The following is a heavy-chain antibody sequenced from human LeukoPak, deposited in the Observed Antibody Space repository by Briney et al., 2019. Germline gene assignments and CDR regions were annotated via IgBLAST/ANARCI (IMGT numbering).Heavy chain of an antibody. CDR3: AKVIFAGYYDSSGYLDY. J-gene: IGHJ4*02. D-gene: IGHD3-22*01. Sequence: GGSLRLSCAASGFTFRSYATSWVPHAPGKGLLCLSTIGGRSGSTYYADSVKGRFTISRDNSKNTLNLQMNSLRAEDTAVYYCAKVIFAGYYDSSGYLDYWGQGTLVTVSS. V-gene: IGHV3-23*01. CDR1: GFTFRSYA. CDR2: IGGRSGST.